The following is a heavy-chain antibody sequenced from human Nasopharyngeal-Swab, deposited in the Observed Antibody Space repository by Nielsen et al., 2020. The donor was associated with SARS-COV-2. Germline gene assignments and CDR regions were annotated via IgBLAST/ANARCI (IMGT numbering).Heavy chain of an antibody. V-gene: IGHV3-33*01. Sequence: LTCSASGFTFSSYGMPRVRQAPGKGLEWVAVIWYDGSNNYYADPVKGRFTISRDNSKNTLYLQMNSLRAEDTAVYYCARGTLVGATAKGYCGMDVWGQGTTVTVSS. CDR2: IWYDGSNN. D-gene: IGHD1-26*01. CDR3: ARGTLVGATAKGYCGMDV. J-gene: IGHJ6*02. CDR1: GFTFSSYG.